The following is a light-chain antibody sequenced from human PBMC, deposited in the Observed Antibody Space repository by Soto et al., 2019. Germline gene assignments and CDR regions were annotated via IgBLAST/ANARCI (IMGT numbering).Light chain of an antibody. Sequence: EIVLTQSPGTLSLSPGGRAILSCRASQSVRNIFLAWYQHKPGQTPRLLIYGASRRATGIPDRFSGSGSGTDFTLTISRLEPEDSAVYYCQQYHASPMNTFGQGTKLQI. CDR3: QQYHASPMNT. CDR1: QSVRNIF. CDR2: GAS. J-gene: IGKJ2*01. V-gene: IGKV3-20*01.